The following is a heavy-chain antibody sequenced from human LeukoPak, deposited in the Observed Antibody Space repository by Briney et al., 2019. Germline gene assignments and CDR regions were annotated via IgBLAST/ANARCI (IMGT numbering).Heavy chain of an antibody. Sequence: GGCLRLSYAASGFTFSSYWMHWFRQAPGKGLMWVSRITSNGSITNYADSVKGPFIISRDNAKNSLYLQMNSLRAEDTAVYYCARVRATFSPHFDNWGQGTLVTVSS. CDR3: ARVRATFSPHFDN. CDR2: ITSNGSIT. CDR1: GFTFSSYW. V-gene: IGHV3-74*01. J-gene: IGHJ4*02. D-gene: IGHD5-12*01.